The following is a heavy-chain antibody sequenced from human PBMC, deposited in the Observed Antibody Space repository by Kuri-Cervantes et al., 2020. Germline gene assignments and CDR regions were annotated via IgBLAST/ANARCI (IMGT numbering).Heavy chain of an antibody. Sequence: SETLSLTCTVSGGSISSGDYYWSWIRQPPGKGLEWIGYIYYSGSTYYNPSLKSRVTMSVDTSKNQFSLKLSSVTAADTAVYYCARMAAEYYYYGMDVWGQGTTVTVSS. CDR1: GGSISSGDYY. D-gene: IGHD5-24*01. CDR3: ARMAAEYYYYGMDV. CDR2: IYYSGST. J-gene: IGHJ6*02. V-gene: IGHV4-30-4*01.